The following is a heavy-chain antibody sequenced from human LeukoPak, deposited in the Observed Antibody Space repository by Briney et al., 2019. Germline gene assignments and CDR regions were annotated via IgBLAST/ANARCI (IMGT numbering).Heavy chain of an antibody. CDR2: MNPNSGNT. V-gene: IGHV1-8*01. J-gene: IGHJ4*02. CDR1: GYTFTSYD. CDR3: ARDSDDSSGYYGY. D-gene: IGHD3-22*01. Sequence: EASVKVSCXASGYTFTSYDINWVRQATGQGLEWMGWMNPNSGNTGYAQKFQGRVTMTRNTSISTAYMELSSLRSEDTAVYYCARDSDDSSGYYGYWGQGTLVTVSS.